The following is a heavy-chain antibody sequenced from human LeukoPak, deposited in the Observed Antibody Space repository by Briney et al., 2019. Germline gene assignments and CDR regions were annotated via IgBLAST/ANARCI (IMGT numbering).Heavy chain of an antibody. J-gene: IGHJ6*02. Sequence: SQTLSLTCTVSGGSISSGGYYWSWIRQHPGKGLEWIGYIYYSGSTYYNPSLKSRVTISVDTPKNQFSLKLSSVTAADTAVYYCARDSLGLNVVAATRNGMDVWGQGTTVTVSS. CDR3: ARDSLGLNVVAATRNGMDV. V-gene: IGHV4-31*03. D-gene: IGHD2-15*01. CDR1: GGSISSGGYY. CDR2: IYYSGST.